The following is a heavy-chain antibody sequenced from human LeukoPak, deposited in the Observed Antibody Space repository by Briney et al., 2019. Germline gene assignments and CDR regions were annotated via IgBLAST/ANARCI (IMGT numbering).Heavy chain of an antibody. CDR3: AKVLYYYDSSGTGVFDY. J-gene: IGHJ4*02. CDR1: GFTFNRYW. Sequence: PGGSLRLSCVVSGFTFNRYWMSWVRQAPGKGLEWVAVISYDGSNKYYADSVKGRFTISRDNSKNTLYLQMNSLRAEDTAVYYCAKVLYYYDSSGTGVFDYWGQGTLVTVSS. V-gene: IGHV3-30*18. CDR2: ISYDGSNK. D-gene: IGHD3-22*01.